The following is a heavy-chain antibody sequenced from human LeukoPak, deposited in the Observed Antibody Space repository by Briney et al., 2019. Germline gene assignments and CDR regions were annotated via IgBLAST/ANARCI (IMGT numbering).Heavy chain of an antibody. V-gene: IGHV4-38-2*01. CDR3: ARGQRWLQYDDAFDI. CDR1: GYSISSDFY. Sequence: SETLSHTCAVSGYSISSDFYWGWIRQPPGKGLEWIGSIYHSGSTYYNPSLESRVTISLDTSKNQFSLKLSSVTAADTAVYYCARGQRWLQYDDAFDIWGQGTMVIVSS. J-gene: IGHJ3*02. D-gene: IGHD5-24*01. CDR2: IYHSGST.